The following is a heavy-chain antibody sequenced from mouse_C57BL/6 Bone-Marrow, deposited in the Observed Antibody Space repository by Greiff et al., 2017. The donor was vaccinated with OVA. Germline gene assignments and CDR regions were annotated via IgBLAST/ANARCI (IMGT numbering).Heavy chain of an antibody. CDR3: AKVITKVEGYCDV. D-gene: IGHD1-1*01. CDR1: GYTFTSYW. Sequence: QVQLQQPGAELVKPGASVKLSCKASGYTFTSYWMHWVKQRPGQGLEWIGMIHPNSGSTNYNEKFKSKATLTVDKSSSTAYMQLSSLTSEDSAVYYCAKVITKVEGYCDVWGTGTTVTDSS. CDR2: IHPNSGST. V-gene: IGHV1-64*01. J-gene: IGHJ1*03.